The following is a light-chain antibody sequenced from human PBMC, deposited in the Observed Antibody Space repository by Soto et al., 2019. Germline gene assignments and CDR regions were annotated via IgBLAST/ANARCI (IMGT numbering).Light chain of an antibody. CDR3: QYYRNYS. CDR1: QSINIW. J-gene: IGKJ2*01. Sequence: DIQMTQSPSTLSASVGDRVTVSCRASQSINIWLAWYQHKPGKATKLLIFDASKLGSGVPSRFSGSGSGTEFTLTISSLQPDDSATYYCQYYRNYSFGQGTKLEI. CDR2: DAS. V-gene: IGKV1-5*01.